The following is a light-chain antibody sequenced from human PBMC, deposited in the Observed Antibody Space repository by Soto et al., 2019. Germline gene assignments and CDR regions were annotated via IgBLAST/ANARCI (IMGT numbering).Light chain of an antibody. CDR2: DAS. J-gene: IGKJ4*01. CDR3: QQYGSSPPVT. V-gene: IGKV3-20*01. Sequence: EIVLTQSPGTLSLSAGERATLSCRASQSVSSSNLAWYQQKPGQAPRLLIFDASRRATGAPDRFSGSGSGTDFTVTISSLEPDDFAVYYCQQYGSSPPVTFGGGTKVEIK. CDR1: QSVSSSN.